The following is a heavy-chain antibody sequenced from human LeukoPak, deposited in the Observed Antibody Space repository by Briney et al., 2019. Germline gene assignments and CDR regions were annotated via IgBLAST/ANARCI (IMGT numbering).Heavy chain of an antibody. D-gene: IGHD5-12*01. J-gene: IGHJ4*02. CDR2: IDTDGSTT. Sequence: GGSLRLSCAASEFTSSDYWIHWVRQAPGEGLVWVSRIDTDGSTTNYADSVKGRFTISRDNSKNTLYLQMNSLRAEDTAVYYCAKAEEWLYFDYWGQGTLVTVSS. CDR1: EFTSSDYW. V-gene: IGHV3-74*01. CDR3: AKAEEWLYFDY.